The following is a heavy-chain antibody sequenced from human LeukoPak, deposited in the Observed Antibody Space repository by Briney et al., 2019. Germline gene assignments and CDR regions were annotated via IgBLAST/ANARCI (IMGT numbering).Heavy chain of an antibody. V-gene: IGHV4-34*01. J-gene: IGHJ5*02. CDR3: AAGGLLWFGEYQP. D-gene: IGHD3-10*01. CDR2: INRSGST. CDR1: GGSFSGYY. Sequence: PSETLSLTCAVYGGSFSGYYWSWIRQPPGKGLEWIGEINRSGSTNYNPSLKSRVTISVDTSKNQFSLKLSSVTAADTAVYYCAAGGLLWFGEYQPWGQGTLVTVSS.